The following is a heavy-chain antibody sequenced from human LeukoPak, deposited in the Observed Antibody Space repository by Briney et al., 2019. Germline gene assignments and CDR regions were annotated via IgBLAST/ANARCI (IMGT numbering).Heavy chain of an antibody. CDR2: IYYSGST. D-gene: IGHD3-16*02. J-gene: IGHJ4*02. Sequence: SETLSLTCTVSGGSISSYYWSWIRQPPGKGLEWIGYIYYSGSTNYNPSLKSQVTISVDTSKNQFSLKLSSVTAADTAVYYCARVGEEITFGGVIVMFDYWGQGTLVTVSS. V-gene: IGHV4-59*01. CDR3: ARVGEEITFGGVIVMFDY. CDR1: GGSISSYY.